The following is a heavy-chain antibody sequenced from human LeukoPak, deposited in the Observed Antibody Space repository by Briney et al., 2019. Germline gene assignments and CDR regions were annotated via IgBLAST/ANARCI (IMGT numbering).Heavy chain of an antibody. V-gene: IGHV1-2*02. J-gene: IGHJ3*02. Sequence: ASVTVSCKASGYTFTGYYMHWVRQAPGQGLEWMGWINPNSGGTNYAQKFQGRLTMTRDTSISTAYMELSSLRSDDTAVYYCARRVPAGIGAFDIWGQGTMVTVSS. CDR3: ARRVPAGIGAFDI. CDR1: GYTFTGYY. D-gene: IGHD2-2*02. CDR2: INPNSGGT.